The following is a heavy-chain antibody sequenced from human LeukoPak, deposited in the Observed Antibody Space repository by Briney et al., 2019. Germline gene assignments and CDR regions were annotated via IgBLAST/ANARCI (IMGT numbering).Heavy chain of an antibody. Sequence: GGSLRLSCVASGFSLSGYWMYWVRQAPGQGLMYISRNNGDGSTTNYADVVKGRFAMSRDNVKNTLYLQMNSLRVEDTAVYYCARDPRNVGLAPWGQGTLVTVSS. J-gene: IGHJ5*02. CDR2: NNGDGSTT. CDR3: ARDPRNVGLAP. V-gene: IGHV3-74*01. D-gene: IGHD2-15*01. CDR1: GFSLSGYW.